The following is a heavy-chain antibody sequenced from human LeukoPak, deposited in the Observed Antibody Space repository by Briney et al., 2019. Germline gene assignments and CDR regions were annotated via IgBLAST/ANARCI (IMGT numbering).Heavy chain of an antibody. CDR3: VRDPSYGSSWYYYMDV. Sequence: GGSLRLSCAASEFTFARYAMNWVRQAPGKGLEWVSHIRSSSFKIGYADSVKGRFTISRDNTKNSLYLQMDSLGVEDTAVYYCVRDPSYGSSWYYYMDVWGNGTTVTVSS. J-gene: IGHJ6*03. V-gene: IGHV3-48*04. D-gene: IGHD6-13*01. CDR2: IRSSSFKI. CDR1: EFTFARYA.